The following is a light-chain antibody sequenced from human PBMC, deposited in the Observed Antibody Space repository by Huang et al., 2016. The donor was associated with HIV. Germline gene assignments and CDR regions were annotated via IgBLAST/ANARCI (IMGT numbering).Light chain of an antibody. CDR1: QNINSN. CDR3: QQYNNWPPVT. Sequence: EVVMTQSPATLSVSPGERATLSCRASQNINSNLAWYQQKPGQTPRLLIYGAATRATGSPARCSGSGSGTEFTLTISSLQSEDFAVYYCQQYNNWPPVTFGQGTKLEIK. CDR2: GAA. J-gene: IGKJ2*01. V-gene: IGKV3-15*01.